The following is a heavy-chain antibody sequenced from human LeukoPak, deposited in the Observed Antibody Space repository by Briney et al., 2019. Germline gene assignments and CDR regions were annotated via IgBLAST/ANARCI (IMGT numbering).Heavy chain of an antibody. Sequence: PSETLSLTCTVSGGSISSYYWSWIRQPPGKGLEWIGYIYYSGSTNFNPSLKSRVTMSLDTSRNQFSLKLTSLTAADTAVYYCARGAMATTPFFDYWGQGTLVTVSS. CDR2: IYYSGST. V-gene: IGHV4-59*01. D-gene: IGHD5-24*01. CDR1: GGSISSYY. CDR3: ARGAMATTPFFDY. J-gene: IGHJ4*02.